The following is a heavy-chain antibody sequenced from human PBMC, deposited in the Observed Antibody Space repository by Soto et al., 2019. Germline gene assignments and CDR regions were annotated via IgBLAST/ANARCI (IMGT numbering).Heavy chain of an antibody. D-gene: IGHD2-15*01. CDR1: GFTFSSYW. J-gene: IGHJ4*02. V-gene: IGHV3-74*01. CDR2: INSDGSST. Sequence: EVQLVESGGGLVQPGGSLRLSCAASGFTFSSYWTHWVRQAPGKGLVWVSRINSDGSSTFYADSVKGRFTISRDNAKNTVYLQMNSLRAEDTAVYCCGRLLYCSGGSCVEYWGQGTRVTVSS. CDR3: GRLLYCSGGSCVEY.